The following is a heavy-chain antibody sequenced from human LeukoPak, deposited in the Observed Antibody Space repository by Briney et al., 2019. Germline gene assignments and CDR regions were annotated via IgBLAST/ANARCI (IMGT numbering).Heavy chain of an antibody. CDR1: GGSINSYN. D-gene: IGHD5-18*01. J-gene: IGHJ6*03. CDR2: IYYSGST. V-gene: IGHV4-59*01. Sequence: SETLSLTCTVSGGSINSYNWNWIRQPPGKGLEWIGYIYYSGSTNYNPSLKSRVTISVDMSKNQFSLKLSSVTAADTAVYYCARTTEGGYTYDYFYYYYMDVWGKGTTVTISS. CDR3: ARTTEGGYTYDYFYYYYMDV.